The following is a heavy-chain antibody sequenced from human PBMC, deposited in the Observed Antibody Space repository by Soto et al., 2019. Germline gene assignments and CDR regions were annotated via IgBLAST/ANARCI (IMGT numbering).Heavy chain of an antibody. V-gene: IGHV3-23*01. CDR1: GFTFSSYA. CDR3: AGGGGIAVAGTHLDY. Sequence: EVQLLESGGGLVQPGGSLRLSCAASGFTFSSYAMSWVRQAPGKGLEWVSGIGGSGAGTNYADSVKGRFTISRDNSKTTLYLQMSSLRAEDAAVYYWAGGGGIAVAGTHLDYWGQGTLVTVSS. J-gene: IGHJ4*02. D-gene: IGHD6-19*01. CDR2: IGGSGAGT.